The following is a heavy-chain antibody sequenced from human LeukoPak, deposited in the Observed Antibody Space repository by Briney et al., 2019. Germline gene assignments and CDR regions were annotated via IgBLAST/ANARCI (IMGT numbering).Heavy chain of an antibody. CDR1: GFTFSNYN. Sequence: PGGSLRLSCAASGFTFSNYNVNWVRQAPGKGLEWVSFISSSSSYIYYADSVKGRFTISRDIAKNSLFLQMNSLRADDTAVYYCARELVAGTFDHWGQGILVTVPS. CDR2: ISSSSSYI. CDR3: ARELVAGTFDH. J-gene: IGHJ4*02. D-gene: IGHD1-7*01. V-gene: IGHV3-21*04.